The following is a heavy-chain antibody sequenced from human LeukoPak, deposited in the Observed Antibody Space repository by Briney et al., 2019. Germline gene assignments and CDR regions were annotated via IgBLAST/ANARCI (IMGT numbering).Heavy chain of an antibody. CDR2: LSYDGSNS. CDR1: GFTFSSFG. J-gene: IGHJ4*02. D-gene: IGHD4-17*01. CDR3: AKDGSTVTPHADY. Sequence: GGSLRLSCAASGFTFSSFGMHWVRQAPDKGLEWVAVLSYDGSNSYYADSVKGRFTISRDNSKNTLYLQMNSLRAEDTAVYHCAKDGSTVTPHADYWGQGTLVTVSS. V-gene: IGHV3-30*18.